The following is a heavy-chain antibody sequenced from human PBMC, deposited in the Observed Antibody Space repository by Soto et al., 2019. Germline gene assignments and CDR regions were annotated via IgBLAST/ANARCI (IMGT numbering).Heavy chain of an antibody. V-gene: IGHV3-7*03. D-gene: IGHD3-22*01. Sequence: GGSLRLSCAASGFTFSSYWMSWVRQAPGKGLEWVANIKQDGSEKYYVDSVKGRFTISRDNAKNSLYLQMNSLRAEDTAVYYCARALYYYDSENWFDPWGQGTLVTVSS. J-gene: IGHJ5*02. CDR2: IKQDGSEK. CDR3: ARALYYYDSENWFDP. CDR1: GFTFSSYW.